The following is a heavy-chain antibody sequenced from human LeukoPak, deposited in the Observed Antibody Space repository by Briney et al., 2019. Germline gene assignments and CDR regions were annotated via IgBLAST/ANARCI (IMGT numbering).Heavy chain of an antibody. J-gene: IGHJ6*03. CDR1: GYSINRGYY. V-gene: IGHV4-38-2*02. D-gene: IGHD3-10*01. CDR2: IYHSGST. Sequence: PSETLSLTCSVSGYSINRGYYWGWIRQSPGKGLEWIGSIYHSGSTYYNLPLMSRVTMSVDTSKNQFSLKLSAVTAADTAVYYCARSGPYYYYYMDVWGKGNEVIVSS. CDR3: ARSGPYYYYYMDV.